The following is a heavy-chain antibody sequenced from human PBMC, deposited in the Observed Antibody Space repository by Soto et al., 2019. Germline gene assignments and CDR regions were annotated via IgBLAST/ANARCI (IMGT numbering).Heavy chain of an antibody. Sequence: EVQLVESGGGLVQPGGSLRLSCAGSGFTVSSNYMSWVRQAPGKGLEWVSIIFSGGSTYYADSVKDRFTISRDNSKNTLYLQMNSLRAEDTAVYYCARGLDGDNWGQGTLVTVSS. CDR2: IFSGGST. CDR1: GFTVSSNY. J-gene: IGHJ4*02. V-gene: IGHV3-66*01. CDR3: ARGLDGDN. D-gene: IGHD1-1*01.